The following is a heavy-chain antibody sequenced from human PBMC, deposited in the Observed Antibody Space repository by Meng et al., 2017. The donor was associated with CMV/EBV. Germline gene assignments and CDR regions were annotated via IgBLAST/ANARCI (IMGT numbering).Heavy chain of an antibody. D-gene: IGHD2-21*01. CDR1: GFSLSTSGMC. CDR2: IDWDDDK. V-gene: IGHV2-70*20. CDR3: ARSFGVVIATYFDY. J-gene: IGHJ4*02. Sequence: SGPTLVKPTQTLTLTCTFSGFSLSTSGMCVSWVRQPPGKALEWLALIDWDDDKYYSTSLKTRLIISKDTSKNQVVLTMTNMDPVDTATYYCARSFGVVIATYFDYWGQGTLVTVSS.